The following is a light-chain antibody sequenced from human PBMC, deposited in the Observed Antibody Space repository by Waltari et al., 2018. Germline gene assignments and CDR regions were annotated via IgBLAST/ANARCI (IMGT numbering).Light chain of an antibody. J-gene: IGLJ3*02. CDR3: QSYDSSLSASV. CDR1: SSNIGAGYD. CDR2: LNN. V-gene: IGLV1-40*01. Sequence: QSVLTQPPSVSGAPGQRVTISCTGCSSNIGAGYDVHWYQQLPGTAPKLLIYLNNNRPSGVPDRFSGSKAGTSASLAITGLQAEDEADYYCQSYDSSLSASVFGGGTKLTVL.